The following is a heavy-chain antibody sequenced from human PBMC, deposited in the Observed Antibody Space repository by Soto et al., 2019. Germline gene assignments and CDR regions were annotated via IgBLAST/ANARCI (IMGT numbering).Heavy chain of an antibody. Sequence: ASVKVSCKASGYTFTSYGISWVRQAPGQGLEWMGWISAYNGNTNYAQKLQGRVTMTTDTSTSTAYMELRSLRSDDTAVYYCARNPSYSSSWYYYYYYMDVWGKGTTVTV. J-gene: IGHJ6*03. CDR2: ISAYNGNT. D-gene: IGHD6-13*01. CDR3: ARNPSYSSSWYYYYYYMDV. V-gene: IGHV1-18*01. CDR1: GYTFTSYG.